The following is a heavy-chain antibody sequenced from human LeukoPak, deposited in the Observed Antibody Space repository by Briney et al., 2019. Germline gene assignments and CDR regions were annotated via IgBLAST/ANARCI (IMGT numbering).Heavy chain of an antibody. J-gene: IGHJ4*02. CDR2: FAGSDTTK. CDR1: GFDFGAYE. CDR3: TTLGYHLDS. Sequence: GGSLRLSCAASGFDFGAYEMNWVRQAPGKGPEWVAYFAGSDTTKYYADSVRGRFTISRDNAKKSLYLQMNSLRAEDTALYYCTTLGYHLDSWGQGTLVIVSS. V-gene: IGHV3-48*03. D-gene: IGHD3-22*01.